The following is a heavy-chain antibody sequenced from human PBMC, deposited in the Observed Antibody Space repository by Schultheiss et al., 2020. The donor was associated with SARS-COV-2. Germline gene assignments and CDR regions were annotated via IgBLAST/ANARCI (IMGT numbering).Heavy chain of an antibody. J-gene: IGHJ4*02. D-gene: IGHD3-22*01. V-gene: IGHV4-38-2*02. CDR2: IYHSGST. Sequence: SETLSLTCAVSGYSISSGYYWGWIRQPPGKGLEWIGSIYHSGSTYYNPSLKSRVTISVDTSKNQFSLKLSSVTAADTAVYYCARDLDSSGYSSFYYWGQGTLVTVSS. CDR3: ARDLDSSGYSSFYY. CDR1: GYSISSGYY.